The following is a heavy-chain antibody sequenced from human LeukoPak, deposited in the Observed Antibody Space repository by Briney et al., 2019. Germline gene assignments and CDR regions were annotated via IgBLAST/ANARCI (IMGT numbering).Heavy chain of an antibody. J-gene: IGHJ4*02. CDR2: INHSGST. Sequence: SETLSLTCAVYGGSFSGYYWSWIRQPPGKGLEWIGEINHSGSTNYNPSLKSRVTISVDTSKNQFSLKLSSVTAADTAVYYCARGYGSGSCYSSNFDYWGQGTLVTVSS. CDR1: GGSFSGYY. CDR3: ARGYGSGSCYSSNFDY. V-gene: IGHV4-34*01. D-gene: IGHD3-10*01.